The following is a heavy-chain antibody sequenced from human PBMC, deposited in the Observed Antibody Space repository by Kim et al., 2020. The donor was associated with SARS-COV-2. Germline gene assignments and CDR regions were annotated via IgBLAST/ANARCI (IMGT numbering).Heavy chain of an antibody. J-gene: IGHJ4*02. Sequence: PSLKSRVTISVDKSKNQFSLKLSSVTAADTAVYYCARVPSYDFWSGYFDYWGQGTLVTVSS. CDR3: ARVPSYDFWSGYFDY. V-gene: IGHV4-4*02. D-gene: IGHD3-3*01.